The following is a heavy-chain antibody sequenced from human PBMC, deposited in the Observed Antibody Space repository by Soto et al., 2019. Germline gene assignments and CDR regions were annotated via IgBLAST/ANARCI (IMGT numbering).Heavy chain of an antibody. CDR3: ARVEMATIGESGLPSKFDY. CDR2: ISAYNGNT. CDR1: GYTFTSYG. D-gene: IGHD5-12*01. Sequence: ASVKVSCKASGYTFTSYGISWVRQAPGQGLEWMGWISAYNGNTNYAQKLQGRVTMTTDTSTSTAYMELRSLRSDDTAVYYCARVEMATIGESGLPSKFDYWGQGTLVTVSS. J-gene: IGHJ4*02. V-gene: IGHV1-18*01.